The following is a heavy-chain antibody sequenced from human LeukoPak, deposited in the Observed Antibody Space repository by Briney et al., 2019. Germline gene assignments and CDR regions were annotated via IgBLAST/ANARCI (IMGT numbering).Heavy chain of an antibody. CDR3: ARTRDSSGYYYWFDP. V-gene: IGHV4-59*01. J-gene: IGHJ5*02. D-gene: IGHD3-22*01. CDR2: IYYSGST. CDR1: GGSISSYY. Sequence: KPSETLSLTCTVSGGSISSYYWSWIRQPPGKGLEWIGYIYYSGSTNYNPSLKSRVTISVDTSKNQFSLKLSSVTAADTAVYYCARTRDSSGYYYWFDPWGQGTLVTVSS.